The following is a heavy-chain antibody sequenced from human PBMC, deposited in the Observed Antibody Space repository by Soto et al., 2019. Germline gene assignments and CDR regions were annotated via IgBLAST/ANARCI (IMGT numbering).Heavy chain of an antibody. CDR1: GGSFSGYY. V-gene: IGHV4-34*01. CDR2: INHSGST. CDR3: ARGHYYGMDV. Sequence: QVQLQQWGAGLLKPSETLSLTCAVYGGSFSGYYWSWIRQPPGKGLEWIGEINHSGSTNYNPSLKRRVTISVDTSKNQFSLKLSSVTAADTAVYYCARGHYYGMDVWGQGTTVTVSS. J-gene: IGHJ6*02.